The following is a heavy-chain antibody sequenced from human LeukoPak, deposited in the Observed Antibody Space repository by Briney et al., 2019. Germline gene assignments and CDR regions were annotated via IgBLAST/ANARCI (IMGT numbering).Heavy chain of an antibody. V-gene: IGHV3-74*01. Sequence: GGSLRLSCAASGFTFSSYWMHWVRQAPGKGLVWVSRINSDGSSTSYADSVKGRFTISRDNAKNPLYLQMNSLRAEDTAVYYCVRDYITLDYFDYWGQGTLVTVSS. D-gene: IGHD3-10*01. J-gene: IGHJ4*02. CDR2: INSDGSST. CDR3: VRDYITLDYFDY. CDR1: GFTFSSYW.